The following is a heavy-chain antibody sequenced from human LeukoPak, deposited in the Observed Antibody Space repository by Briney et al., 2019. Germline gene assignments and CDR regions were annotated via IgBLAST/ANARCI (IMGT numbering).Heavy chain of an antibody. J-gene: IGHJ4*02. CDR3: ARDSQSGLRPYFDY. CDR2: AYYSGST. V-gene: IGHV4-59*01. Sequence: SETLSLTCTVSGGSINSYSWSWIRQPPGKGLEWIGNAYYSGSTNYNPSLKSRVTISVDTSKNQFSLKVSSVTAADTAVYYCARDSQSGLRPYFDYWGQGTLVTVSS. CDR1: GGSINSYS. D-gene: IGHD5-12*01.